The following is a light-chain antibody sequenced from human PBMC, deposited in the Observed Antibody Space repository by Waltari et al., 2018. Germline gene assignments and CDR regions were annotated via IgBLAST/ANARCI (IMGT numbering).Light chain of an antibody. CDR1: SSAVGAYNY. CDR3: SSYTTSGTFV. Sequence: QSALTQPASVSGSPGQSITIPCTGPSSAVGAYNYVSWYQHHPGKAPKIMIYQVRNRPSGVSNRLSGSKSGNTASLTISGLQAEDEGDYYCSSYTTSGTFVFGGGTKLTVL. J-gene: IGLJ2*01. V-gene: IGLV2-14*01. CDR2: QVR.